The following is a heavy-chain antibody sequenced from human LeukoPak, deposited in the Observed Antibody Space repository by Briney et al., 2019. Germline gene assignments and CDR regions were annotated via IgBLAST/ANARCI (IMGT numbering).Heavy chain of an antibody. J-gene: IGHJ4*02. V-gene: IGHV3-48*03. Sequence: GGSLRLSCAASGFTFSSYEMNWVRQAPGKGLEWISFIGSSGSTIRYADSVKGRFTISRDNAKNSLYLQMNSLRAEDTAVYYCARDGVQHLDYYFDYWGQRTLVTVSS. D-gene: IGHD1-1*01. CDR2: IGSSGSTI. CDR3: ARDGVQHLDYYFDY. CDR1: GFTFSSYE.